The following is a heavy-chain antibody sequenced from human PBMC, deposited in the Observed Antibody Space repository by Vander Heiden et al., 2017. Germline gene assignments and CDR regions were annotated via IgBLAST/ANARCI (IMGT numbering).Heavy chain of an antibody. V-gene: IGHV3-9*01. Sequence: VESGGGLVQPGRSLRLSCADSGFTFDDYAMHWVRQAPGKGLEWVSGISWNSGSIGYADSVKGRFTISRDNAKNSLYLQMNSLRAEDTALYYCAKDMQWELPAEYFQHWGQGTLVTVSS. D-gene: IGHD1-26*01. CDR2: ISWNSGSI. CDR1: GFTFDDYA. CDR3: AKDMQWELPAEYFQH. J-gene: IGHJ1*01.